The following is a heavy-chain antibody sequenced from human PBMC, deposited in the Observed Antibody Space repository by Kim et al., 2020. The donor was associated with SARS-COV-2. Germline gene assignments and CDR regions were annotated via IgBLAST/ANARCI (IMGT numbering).Heavy chain of an antibody. CDR1: GFTFSSYA. V-gene: IGHV3-23*01. CDR3: AKDRGYSGYDLGAFDY. J-gene: IGHJ4*02. Sequence: GGSLRLSCAASGFTFSSYAMSWVRQAPGKGLEWVSAISGSGGSTYYADSVKGRFTISRDNSKNTLYLQMNSLRAEDTAVYYCAKDRGYSGYDLGAFDYWGQGTLVTVSS. D-gene: IGHD5-12*01. CDR2: ISGSGGST.